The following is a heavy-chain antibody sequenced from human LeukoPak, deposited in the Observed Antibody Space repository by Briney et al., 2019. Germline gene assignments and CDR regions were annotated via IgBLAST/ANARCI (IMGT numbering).Heavy chain of an antibody. Sequence: GGSLRLSCAASGFTFRHYWMHLVRQSPGKGLVWVSRITPDGSTTSYAGSVKFRFTIAKYNAPNTLYLQMTSLRAAHTAVSYCSSDTFGEYDSWGQGNLVTVSS. J-gene: IGHJ4*02. V-gene: IGHV3-74*01. CDR3: SSDTFGEYDS. CDR1: GFTFRHYW. CDR2: ITPDGSTT. D-gene: IGHD3-10*01.